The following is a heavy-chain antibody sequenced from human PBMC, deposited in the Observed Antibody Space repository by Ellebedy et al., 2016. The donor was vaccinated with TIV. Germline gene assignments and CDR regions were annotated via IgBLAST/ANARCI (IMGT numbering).Heavy chain of an antibody. CDR3: ARARGVYGDFSDY. D-gene: IGHD4-17*01. CDR1: GDSISSHY. V-gene: IGHV4-59*11. Sequence: GSLRLXCTVSGDSISSHYWSWIRQPPGKGLEWIGYISYDRSATYNPSLRSRVTISIDTLKNQFSLELSSVSAADTAVYYCARARGVYGDFSDYWGQGTLVTVSS. J-gene: IGHJ4*02. CDR2: ISYDRSA.